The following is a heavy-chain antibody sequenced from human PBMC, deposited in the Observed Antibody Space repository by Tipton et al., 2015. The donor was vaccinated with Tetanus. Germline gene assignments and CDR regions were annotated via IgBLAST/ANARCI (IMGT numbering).Heavy chain of an antibody. V-gene: IGHV6-1*01. J-gene: IGHJ4*02. CDR2: TYFRSKWNN. D-gene: IGHD1-26*01. CDR3: SRYQAGATAPYFDF. Sequence: GLVKPSQTLSLTRAISGDSVSSNRAAWNWIRQSPSRGLEWLGRTYFRSKWNNDYAVSVRSRITINPDTSKNQFSLQLNSVTPEDTAVYYCSRYQAGATAPYFDFWGQGTLFTVSS. CDR1: GDSVSSNRAA.